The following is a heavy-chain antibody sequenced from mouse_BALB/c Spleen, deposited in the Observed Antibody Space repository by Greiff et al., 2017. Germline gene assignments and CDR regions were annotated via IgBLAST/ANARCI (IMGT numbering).Heavy chain of an antibody. J-gene: IGHJ2*01. V-gene: IGHV1-9*01. D-gene: IGHD3-3*01. CDR2: ILPGSGST. CDR3: ARARDQDY. Sequence: QVQLKESGAELMKPGASVKISCKATGYTFSSYWIEWVKQRPGHGLEWIGEILPGSGSTNYNEKFKGKATLTIDTSSSTAYMQLSSLTSEDSAVYFCARARDQDYWGQGTTLTVSS. CDR1: GYTFSSYW.